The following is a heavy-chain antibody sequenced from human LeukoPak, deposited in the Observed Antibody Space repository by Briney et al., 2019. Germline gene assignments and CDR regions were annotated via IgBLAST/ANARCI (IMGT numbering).Heavy chain of an antibody. CDR1: GFTFSSYS. Sequence: GGSLRLSCAASGFTFSSYSMNWVRQAPGKGLGWVSYISSSSSTIYYADSVKGRFTISRDNAKNSLYLQMNSLRAEDTAVYYCARDPTFITMVRGTDYWGQGTLVTVSS. D-gene: IGHD3-10*01. V-gene: IGHV3-48*04. J-gene: IGHJ4*02. CDR2: ISSSSSTI. CDR3: ARDPTFITMVRGTDY.